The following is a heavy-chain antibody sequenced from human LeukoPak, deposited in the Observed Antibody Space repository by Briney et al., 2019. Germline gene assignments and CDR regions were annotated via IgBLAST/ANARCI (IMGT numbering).Heavy chain of an antibody. CDR1: GFTFSSYA. CDR2: ISGSGGST. CDR3: AKDVRLIQLRSYYFDY. D-gene: IGHD5-18*01. Sequence: GGSLRLSCAASGFTFSSYAMSWVRQAPGKGLEWVSAISGSGGSTYYADSVKGRFTISRDNSKNTLYLQMNSLRAEDTAVYYCAKDVRLIQLRSYYFDYWGQGTLVTVSS. J-gene: IGHJ4*02. V-gene: IGHV3-23*01.